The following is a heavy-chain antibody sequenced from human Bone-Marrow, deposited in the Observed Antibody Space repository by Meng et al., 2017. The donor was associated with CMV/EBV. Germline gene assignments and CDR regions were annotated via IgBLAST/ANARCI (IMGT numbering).Heavy chain of an antibody. J-gene: IGHJ5*02. CDR3: ARGYCSSTGCEGYDSSGYYYFDP. Sequence: ASVKVSCKASGYTFTGYYMHWVRQAPGQGLEWMGWINPNSGGTNYAQKFQGRVTMTRDTSISTAYMELSRLRSDDTAVYYCARGYCSSTGCEGYDSSGYYYFDPWGQGTLVTVS. D-gene: IGHD3-22*01. CDR2: INPNSGGT. V-gene: IGHV1-2*02. CDR1: GYTFTGYY.